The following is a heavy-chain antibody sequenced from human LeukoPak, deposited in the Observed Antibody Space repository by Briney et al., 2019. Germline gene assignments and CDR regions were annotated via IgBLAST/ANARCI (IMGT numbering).Heavy chain of an antibody. CDR3: AAGRNNTTSGLGKDV. V-gene: IGHV3-74*01. J-gene: IGHJ6*04. Sequence: GGSLRLSCAGSGFTFSKYCMHWVRQAPGKGLVWVSHIKSDRSYISYTDSVRGRFTVSRDNAKNTLYLQMNSLREEDMAVYYCAAGRNNTTSGLGKDVWGKGPTVSVSS. CDR2: IKSDRSYI. CDR1: GFTFSKYC. D-gene: IGHD6-19*01.